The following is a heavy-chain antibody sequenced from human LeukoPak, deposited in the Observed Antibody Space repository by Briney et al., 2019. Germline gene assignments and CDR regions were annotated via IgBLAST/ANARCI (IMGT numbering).Heavy chain of an antibody. Sequence: GGSLRLSCSASIFSFSSYAMHWVRQAPGKGLQWVAFIWYDGSKKYYGDSVKGRFTISRDNSKNTLYLQMNSLRPEDTAVYYCAKAVGGRPTSFGSWGQGTLVVVSS. CDR2: IWYDGSKK. J-gene: IGHJ4*02. CDR1: IFSFSSYA. D-gene: IGHD1-26*01. CDR3: AKAVGGRPTSFGS. V-gene: IGHV3-30*02.